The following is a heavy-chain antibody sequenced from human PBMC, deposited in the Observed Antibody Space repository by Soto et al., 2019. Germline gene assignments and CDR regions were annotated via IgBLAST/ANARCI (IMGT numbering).Heavy chain of an antibody. CDR2: SYSGGST. CDR1: GFTVSSNY. Sequence: EVQLVESGGGLIQPGGSLRLSCVASGFTVSSNYMSWVRQAPGRGLEWVSVSYSGGSTDYADSVKGRFTISRDNSKNTLYLQMNSLRAEDTAVYYCARARDGYIFLYEPTWGQGTLVTVSS. J-gene: IGHJ4*02. D-gene: IGHD5-12*01. CDR3: ARARDGYIFLYEPT. V-gene: IGHV3-53*01.